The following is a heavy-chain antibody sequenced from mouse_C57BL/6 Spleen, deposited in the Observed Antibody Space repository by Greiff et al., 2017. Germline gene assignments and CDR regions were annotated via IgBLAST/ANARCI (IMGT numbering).Heavy chain of an antibody. CDR3: AKIYDGYYGY. J-gene: IGHJ4*01. CDR2: ISSGSSTI. CDR1: GFTFSDYG. Sequence: EVKLVESGGGLVKPGGSLKLSCAASGFTFSDYGMHWVRQAPEKGLEWVAYISSGSSTIYYADTVKGRFTISRDNAKNTLFLQMTSLRSEDTAMYYCAKIYDGYYGYWGQGTSVTVSS. V-gene: IGHV5-17*01. D-gene: IGHD2-3*01.